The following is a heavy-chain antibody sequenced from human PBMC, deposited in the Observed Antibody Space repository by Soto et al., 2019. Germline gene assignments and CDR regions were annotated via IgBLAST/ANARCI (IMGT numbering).Heavy chain of an antibody. Sequence: GGSLRLSCAASGFTFSNAWMSWVRQAPGKGLEWVGRIKSKTDGGTTDYAAPVKGRFTISRDDSKNTLYLQMNSLKTEDTAVYHSPNAASTCTQLWFNDYWGQGTLVTVSS. J-gene: IGHJ4*02. CDR2: IKSKTDGGTT. CDR3: PNAASTCTQLWFNDY. V-gene: IGHV3-15*01. CDR1: GFTFSNAW. D-gene: IGHD5-18*01.